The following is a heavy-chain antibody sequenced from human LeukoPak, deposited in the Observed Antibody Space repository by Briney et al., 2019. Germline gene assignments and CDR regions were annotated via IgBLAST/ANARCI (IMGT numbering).Heavy chain of an antibody. J-gene: IGHJ4*02. CDR2: IYYSGRT. Sequence: SETLSLTCTVSGGSISSYYWTWIRQPPGKALEWIGYIYYSGRTSYNPSLKSRVTMSVDTSKSQFSLKLSSVTAADTAVYYCARQAYCSGSSCNPFDYWGQGTLVTVSS. CDR3: ARQAYCSGSSCNPFDY. V-gene: IGHV4-59*08. D-gene: IGHD2-15*01. CDR1: GGSISSYY.